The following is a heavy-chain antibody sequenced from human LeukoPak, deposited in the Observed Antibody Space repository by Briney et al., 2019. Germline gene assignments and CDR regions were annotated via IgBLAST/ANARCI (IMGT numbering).Heavy chain of an antibody. D-gene: IGHD2-15*01. CDR2: IIPILGIA. V-gene: IGHV1-69*04. CDR3: ARARCSGGSCYYQFDY. CDR1: GGTFSSYA. J-gene: IGHJ4*02. Sequence: ASVKVSCKASGGTFSSYAISWVRQAPGQGLGWMGRIIPILGIANYAQKLQGRVTITADKSTSTAYMELSSLRSEDTAVYYCARARCSGGSCYYQFDYWGQGTLVTVSS.